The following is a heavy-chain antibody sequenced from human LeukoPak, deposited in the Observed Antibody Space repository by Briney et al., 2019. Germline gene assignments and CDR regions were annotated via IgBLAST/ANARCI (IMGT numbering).Heavy chain of an antibody. J-gene: IGHJ6*03. D-gene: IGHD6-13*01. Sequence: PGGSLRLSRAASGFTFSSYSMNWVRQAPGKGLEWVSSISSSSSYIYYADSVKGRFTISRDNAKNSLYLQMNSLRAEDTAVYYCARERAAAGTIHYYYYMDVWGKGTTVTVSS. CDR1: GFTFSSYS. CDR2: ISSSSSYI. CDR3: ARERAAAGTIHYYYYMDV. V-gene: IGHV3-21*01.